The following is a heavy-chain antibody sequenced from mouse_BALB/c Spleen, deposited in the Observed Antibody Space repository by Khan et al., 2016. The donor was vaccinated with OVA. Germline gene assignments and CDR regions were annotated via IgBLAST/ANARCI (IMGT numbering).Heavy chain of an antibody. Sequence: EVQLQESGGDFVRPGGSLKLSCAASGFTFSTYGMSWVRQTPDKRLEWVATINTGGAYTYYPDSVKGRFTISRDNAMNTLYLQLSSLKSEDTAIYCCARLAYYYNGGGFAYWGQGTLVTVSA. CDR3: ARLAYYYNGGGFAY. D-gene: IGHD1-1*01. V-gene: IGHV5-6*01. CDR1: GFTFSTYG. J-gene: IGHJ3*01. CDR2: INTGGAYT.